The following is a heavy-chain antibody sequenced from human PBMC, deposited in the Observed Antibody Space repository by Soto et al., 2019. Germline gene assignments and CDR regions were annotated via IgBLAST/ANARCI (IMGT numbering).Heavy chain of an antibody. Sequence: GGSLRLSCAASGFTFSGYSMNWVRQAPGKGLEWVSFISTRSSSIYYADSVEGRFTISRDDAKNSLFLQMNSLRDEDTAVYYCARGLYSRYFEPRGLDVWGQGTSVTVSS. CDR1: GFTFSGYS. CDR2: ISTRSSSI. V-gene: IGHV3-48*02. J-gene: IGHJ6*02. CDR3: ARGLYSRYFEPRGLDV. D-gene: IGHD3-9*01.